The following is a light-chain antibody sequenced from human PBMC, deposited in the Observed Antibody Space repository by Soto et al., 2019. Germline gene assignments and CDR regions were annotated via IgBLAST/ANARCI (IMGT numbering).Light chain of an antibody. CDR2: DAS. V-gene: IGKV1-5*01. CDR3: QQYNSYS. J-gene: IGKJ1*01. CDR1: QTIHSY. Sequence: DVQMTQSPSSLSASVGDRITLTCRASQTIHSYLHWYQFKPGKAPNLLIYDASSLQSGVPSRFSGSGSGTEFTLTISSLQPDDFATYYCQQYNSYSFGQGTKVDIK.